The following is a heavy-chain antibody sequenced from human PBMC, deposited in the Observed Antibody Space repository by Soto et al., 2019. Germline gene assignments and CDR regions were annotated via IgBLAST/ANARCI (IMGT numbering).Heavy chain of an antibody. J-gene: IGHJ4*02. V-gene: IGHV3-30*18. Sequence: QVQLVESGGGVVQPGTSLRLSCAASGFTFSSYGMHWVRQAPAKGLEWVAIVSYDGSNKFYGDSVKGRFTISRDDSSNTVYLQMTGLRPEATSVYYCAKALGELSPESYDYWGEGTLVTVSS. D-gene: IGHD3-16*02. CDR1: GFTFSSYG. CDR2: VSYDGSNK. CDR3: AKALGELSPESYDY.